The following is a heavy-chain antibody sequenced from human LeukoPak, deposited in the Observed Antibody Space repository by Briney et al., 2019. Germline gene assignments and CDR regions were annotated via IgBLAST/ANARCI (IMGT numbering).Heavy chain of an antibody. Sequence: GGSLRLSCAASGFTFSSYAMHWVRQAPGKGLEWVAVISYDGSNKYYADSVKGRFPISRDNSKNTLYLQMNSLRAEDTAVYYCARAGYYYDSSGYYYHDWGQGTLVTVSS. J-gene: IGHJ4*02. CDR1: GFTFSSYA. CDR3: ARAGYYYDSSGYYYHD. CDR2: ISYDGSNK. V-gene: IGHV3-30-3*01. D-gene: IGHD3-22*01.